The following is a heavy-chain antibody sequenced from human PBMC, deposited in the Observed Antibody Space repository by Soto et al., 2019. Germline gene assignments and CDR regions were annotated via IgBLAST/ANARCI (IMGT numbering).Heavy chain of an antibody. D-gene: IGHD3-3*01. V-gene: IGHV3-33*01. J-gene: IGHJ6*02. Sequence: PGGSLRLSCAASGFTFSSYGMHWVRQAPGKGLEWVAVIWYDGSNKYYADSVKGRFTISRDNSKNTLYLQMNSLKAEDTAVYYCAREPALDFWTGHQDYYGMDVWGQGTTVTVSS. CDR1: GFTFSSYG. CDR2: IWYDGSNK. CDR3: AREPALDFWTGHQDYYGMDV.